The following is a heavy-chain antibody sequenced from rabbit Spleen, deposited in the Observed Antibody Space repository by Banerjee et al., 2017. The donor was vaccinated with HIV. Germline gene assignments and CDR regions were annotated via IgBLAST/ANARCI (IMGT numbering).Heavy chain of an antibody. Sequence: LEESGGGLVKPGGTLTLTCTVSGFSFSSNWICWVRQAPGKGLEWIACIDIRDGSTYYANWAKGRLTSSKTSSTTVTLQMTSLTAADTATYFCARGAWNHGDGYAVWGPGTLVTVS. CDR2: IDIRDGST. CDR1: GFSFSSNW. J-gene: IGHJ6*01. V-gene: IGHV1S45*01. D-gene: IGHD6-1*01. CDR3: ARGAWNHGDGYAV.